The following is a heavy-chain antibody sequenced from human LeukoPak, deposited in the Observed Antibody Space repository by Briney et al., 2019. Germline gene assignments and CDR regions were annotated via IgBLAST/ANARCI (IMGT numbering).Heavy chain of an antibody. Sequence: GGFLRLSCAASGFTFSSYTMSWVRQAPGKGLEWVSTITTSDGNTYYADSVKGRFSISRDNSKNTLYLQMDSLRGEDTAVYYCAKDFRIGYSAHFDYWGQGALVTVSS. CDR2: ITTSDGNT. CDR1: GFTFSSYT. J-gene: IGHJ4*02. V-gene: IGHV3-23*01. CDR3: AKDFRIGYSAHFDY. D-gene: IGHD2-21*01.